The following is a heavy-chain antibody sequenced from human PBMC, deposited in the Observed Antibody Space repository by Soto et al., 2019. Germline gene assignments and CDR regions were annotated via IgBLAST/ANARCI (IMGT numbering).Heavy chain of an antibody. CDR3: AREMPYYDILTGLYYYYGMDV. CDR2: INPSGGST. D-gene: IGHD3-9*01. CDR1: GYTFTIYY. J-gene: IGHJ6*02. Sequence: ASVKVSCKASGYTFTIYYMHWVRQAPVQGLEWMGIINPSGGSTSYAQKFQGRVTMTRDTSTSTVYMELSSLRSEDTAVYYCAREMPYYDILTGLYYYYGMDVWGQGTTVTVS. V-gene: IGHV1-46*01.